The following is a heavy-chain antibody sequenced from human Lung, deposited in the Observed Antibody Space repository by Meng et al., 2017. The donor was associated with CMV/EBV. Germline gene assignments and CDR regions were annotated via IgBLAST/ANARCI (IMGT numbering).Heavy chain of an antibody. CDR1: GGSISSSTYY. J-gene: IGHJ4*02. V-gene: IGHV4-39*07. D-gene: IGHD1-1*01. Sequence: QPPESRPGLVRPSETLSLTCSFSGGSISSSTYYWAWIRQPPGKGLEWIGSLYDSGSTYYHPSLKSRVTISVDTSKTYFSLKLRSVTAADTAVYYCARDLEYWGQGTLVTVSS. CDR3: ARDLEY. CDR2: LYDSGST.